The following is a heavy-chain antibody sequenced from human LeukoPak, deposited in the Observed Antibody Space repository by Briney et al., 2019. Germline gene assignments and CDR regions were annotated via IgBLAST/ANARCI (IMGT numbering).Heavy chain of an antibody. CDR3: AYSYDGKVVPFDC. J-gene: IGHJ4*02. CDR2: IHSSGRT. CDR1: DGSISNSY. Sequence: SETLSLTCTVSDGSISNSYWNWVRQPPGKELEWLGYIHSSGRTNYNPSLKSRITLLIDTSENQFSLRLTSVTAADTAVYYCAYSYDGKVVPFDCWCQGSLVTVSS. V-gene: IGHV4-4*09. D-gene: IGHD4-23*01.